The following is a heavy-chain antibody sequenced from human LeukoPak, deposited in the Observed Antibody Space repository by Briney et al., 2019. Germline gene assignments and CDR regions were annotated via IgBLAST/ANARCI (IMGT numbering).Heavy chain of an antibody. CDR1: GGSISSSNW. Sequence: SGTLSLTCAVSGGSISSSNWWSWVRQPPGKGLEWIGEIYHSGSTNYNPSLKSRVTISVDKSKNQFSLKLSSVTAADTAVYYCARDLPAKLLWFGEFTSDAFDIWGQGTMVTVSS. CDR3: ARDLPAKLLWFGEFTSDAFDI. CDR2: IYHSGST. J-gene: IGHJ3*02. V-gene: IGHV4-4*02. D-gene: IGHD3-10*01.